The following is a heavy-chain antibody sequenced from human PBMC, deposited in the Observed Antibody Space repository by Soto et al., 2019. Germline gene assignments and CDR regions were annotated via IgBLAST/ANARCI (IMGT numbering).Heavy chain of an antibody. CDR1: GFTFSSYG. D-gene: IGHD3-3*01. J-gene: IGHJ4*02. Sequence: EVQLLESGGGLVQPGGSLRLSCASSGFTFSSYGMTWVRRPPGKGLEWVSALSGSGAATYYADSVQGRFTISSDNPNNTLYLQMNSLRAEDTAVYSCAKVLYGVVTYFDSWGQGTLVTVSS. V-gene: IGHV3-23*01. CDR2: LSGSGAAT. CDR3: AKVLYGVVTYFDS.